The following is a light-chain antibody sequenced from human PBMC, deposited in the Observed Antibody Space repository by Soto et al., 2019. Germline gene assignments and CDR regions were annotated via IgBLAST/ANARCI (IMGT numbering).Light chain of an antibody. CDR2: GAS. CDR1: QSVSSSY. V-gene: IGKV3-20*01. CDR3: QQYGSSGT. Sequence: EIVLTQSPGTLSLSPGARATLSCRASQSVSSSYLAWYQQKPGQAPRLLIYGASNRATGIPDRFSGSGSGTDFTLTISRLEPEDFAVYYCQQYGSSGTFGQGTRWIS. J-gene: IGKJ1*01.